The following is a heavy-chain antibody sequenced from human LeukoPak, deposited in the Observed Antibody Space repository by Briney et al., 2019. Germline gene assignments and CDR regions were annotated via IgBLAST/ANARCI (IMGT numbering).Heavy chain of an antibody. CDR1: GGSICSYF. Sequence: PETLSLTCTVSGGSICSYFWSWIRQPPGQGLEWIGYVYYSGSTNHNPSLKTRVAISVDTSQNQFSLPWSSVTAADTAVYYCARFSSGWYVPFYYWGQGTQVAGS. J-gene: IGHJ4*02. CDR3: ARFSSGWYVPFYY. CDR2: VYYSGST. D-gene: IGHD6-19*01. V-gene: IGHV4-59*08.